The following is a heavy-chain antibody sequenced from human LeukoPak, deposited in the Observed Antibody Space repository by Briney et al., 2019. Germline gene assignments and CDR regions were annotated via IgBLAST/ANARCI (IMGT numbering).Heavy chain of an antibody. CDR3: ASGKGSGGLQ. D-gene: IGHD1-26*01. Sequence: ASVKVSCKASGYTFNVYFMQWVRQAPGQGLEWMGWINPNSGATNYAQKFQGRVTLTLDTSNTAAYMELTSLTPDDTAIYYCASGKGSGGLQWGQGTLVTVSS. CDR1: GYTFNVYF. CDR2: INPNSGAT. V-gene: IGHV1-2*02. J-gene: IGHJ4*02.